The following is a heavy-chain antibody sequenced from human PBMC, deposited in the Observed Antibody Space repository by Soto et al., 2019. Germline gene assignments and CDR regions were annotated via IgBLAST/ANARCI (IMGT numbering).Heavy chain of an antibody. CDR3: AREMATKKSFDY. CDR2: IWYDGSNK. V-gene: IGHV3-33*01. D-gene: IGHD5-12*01. CDR1: GFTFSSYG. Sequence: QVQLVESGGGVVQPGRSLRLSCAASGFTFSSYGMHWVRQAPGKGLEWVAVIWYDGSNKYYADSVKGRFTISRDNSKNTLYLQMNSLRAEDTAVYYCAREMATKKSFDYWGQGTLVTVSS. J-gene: IGHJ4*02.